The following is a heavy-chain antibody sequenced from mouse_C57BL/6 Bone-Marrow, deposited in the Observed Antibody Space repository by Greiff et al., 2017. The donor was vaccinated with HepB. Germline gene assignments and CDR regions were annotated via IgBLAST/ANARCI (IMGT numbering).Heavy chain of an antibody. J-gene: IGHJ1*03. CDR1: GYTFTSYG. CDR2: IYPRSGNT. V-gene: IGHV1-81*01. CDR3: ARFYYYGSSYWYFDV. D-gene: IGHD1-1*01. Sequence: VKLVESGAELARPGASVKLSCKASGYTFTSYGISWVKQRTGQGLEWIGEIYPRSGNTYYNEKFKGKATLTADKSSSTAYMELRSLTSEDSAVYFSARFYYYGSSYWYFDVWGTGTTVTVSS.